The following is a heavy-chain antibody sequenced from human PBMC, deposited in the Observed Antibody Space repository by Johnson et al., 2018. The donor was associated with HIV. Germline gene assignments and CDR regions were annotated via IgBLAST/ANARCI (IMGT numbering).Heavy chain of an antibody. CDR3: AKEGRCGAFDI. J-gene: IGHJ3*02. V-gene: IGHV3-23*04. CDR2: ISGSGGST. Sequence: MQLVESGGGVVRPGESLGLSCAASEFTFGDYDMAWVRVAPGKGLEWVSAISGSGGSTYYADSVKGRFTISRDNSKNTLYLQMNSLRAEDTAVYYCAKEGRCGAFDIWGQGTMVTVSS. D-gene: IGHD2-21*01. CDR1: EFTFGDYD.